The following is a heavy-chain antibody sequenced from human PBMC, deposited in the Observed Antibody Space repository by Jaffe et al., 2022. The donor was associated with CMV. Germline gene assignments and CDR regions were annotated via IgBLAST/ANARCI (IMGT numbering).Heavy chain of an antibody. Sequence: QMNLEQSGPEVKKPGTSVKVSCKASGFSFTTSAMQWVRQTRGQRLEWIGGIVVGSAKTHFAQKFQERVTITRDTSSSTTYMELSSLRSDDTAVYYCAASLAYCGGDCPPYFYYIEFWGKGTTIIVSS. CDR3: AASLAYCGGDCPPYFYYIEF. V-gene: IGHV1-58*02. CDR1: GFSFTTSA. J-gene: IGHJ6*03. D-gene: IGHD2-21*02. CDR2: IVVGSAKT.